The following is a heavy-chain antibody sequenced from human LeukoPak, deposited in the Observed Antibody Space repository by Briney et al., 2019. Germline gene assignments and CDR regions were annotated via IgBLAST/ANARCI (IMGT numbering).Heavy chain of an antibody. V-gene: IGHV3-23*01. J-gene: IGHJ5*02. CDR3: AKDEPLSWGIAVAGKRYNWFDP. CDR2: ISGSGGST. D-gene: IGHD6-19*01. CDR1: GFTFSSYA. Sequence: TGGSLRLSCAASGFTFSSYAMSWVRQAPGKGLEWVSAISGSGGSTYYADSVKGRFTISRDNSKNTLYLQMNSLRAEDTAVYYCAKDEPLSWGIAVAGKRYNWFDPWGQGTLVTVSS.